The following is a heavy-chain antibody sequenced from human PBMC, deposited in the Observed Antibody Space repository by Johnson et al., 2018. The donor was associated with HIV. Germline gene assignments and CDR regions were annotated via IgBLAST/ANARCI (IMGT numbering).Heavy chain of an antibody. D-gene: IGHD4-23*01. CDR3: AKVGATVVTPRGEAFDI. V-gene: IGHV3-30*18. J-gene: IGHJ3*02. Sequence: QVQLVESGGGVVQPGRSLRLSCAASGFTFSSYGMHWVRQAPGKWLEWLAVISYDGSNKYYGDSVKGRFTISRENSKNTLYLQMNSLRAEDTAVYYCAKVGATVVTPRGEAFDIWGQGAMVTVSS. CDR1: GFTFSSYG. CDR2: ISYDGSNK.